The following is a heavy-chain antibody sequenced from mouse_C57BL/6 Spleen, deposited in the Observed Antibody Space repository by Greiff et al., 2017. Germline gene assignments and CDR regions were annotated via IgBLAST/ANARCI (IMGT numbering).Heavy chain of an antibody. CDR3: ARGGGYGSSAGGY. Sequence: VQLQQPGTELVKPGASVKLSCKASGYTFTSYWMHWVKQRPGQGLEWIGNINPSNGGTNYNEKFKSKATLTVDKSSSTAYMQLGSLTSEDAAVYNCARGGGYGSSAGGYWGQGTTLTVSS. CDR2: INPSNGGT. J-gene: IGHJ2*01. V-gene: IGHV1-53*01. CDR1: GYTFTSYW. D-gene: IGHD1-1*01.